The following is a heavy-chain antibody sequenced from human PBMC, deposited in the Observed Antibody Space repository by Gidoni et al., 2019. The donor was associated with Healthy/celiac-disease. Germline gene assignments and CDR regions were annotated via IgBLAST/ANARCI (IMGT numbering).Heavy chain of an antibody. CDR1: GFSLSTSGMC. CDR3: ARILGRYYYDSSGYYYVGGYFDY. CDR2: IDWDDDK. J-gene: IGHJ4*02. D-gene: IGHD3-22*01. V-gene: IGHV2-70*01. Sequence: QVTLRESGPALVKPTQTLTLTCTFSGFSLSTSGMCVSWIRQPPGKALEWLALIDWDDDKHYSTSLKTRLTISKDTSKNQVVLTMTNMDPVDTATYYCARILGRYYYDSSGYYYVGGYFDYWGQGTLVTVSS.